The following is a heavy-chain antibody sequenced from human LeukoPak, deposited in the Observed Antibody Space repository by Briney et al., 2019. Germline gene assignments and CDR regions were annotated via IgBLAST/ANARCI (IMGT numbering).Heavy chain of an antibody. CDR3: ARYRQLSYYYYGMDV. D-gene: IGHD6-13*01. V-gene: IGHV4-59*01. Sequence: SETLSLTCTVSGGSISSYYWSWIRQPPGKGLEWIGYIYYSGSTNYNPSLKSRVTISVDTSKNQFSLKLSSVTAADTAVYYCARYRQLSYYYYGMDVWGQGTTVIVSS. CDR2: IYYSGST. CDR1: GGSISSYY. J-gene: IGHJ6*02.